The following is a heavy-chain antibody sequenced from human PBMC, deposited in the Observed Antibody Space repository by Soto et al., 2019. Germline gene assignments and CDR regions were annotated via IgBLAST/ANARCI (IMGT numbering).Heavy chain of an antibody. J-gene: IGHJ4*02. D-gene: IGHD3-10*01. Sequence: QVQLVQSGAEVKKPGASVKISCTASGYIFTAYHVHWVRQAPGQGLEWVGWISTGNGDREYSQKFQDRVTISSDTSASTVYMEVSSLTSEDTAVYYGAREDGGGPLDYWGQGALVTVSS. CDR3: AREDGGGPLDY. V-gene: IGHV1-3*04. CDR2: ISTGNGDR. CDR1: GYIFTAYH.